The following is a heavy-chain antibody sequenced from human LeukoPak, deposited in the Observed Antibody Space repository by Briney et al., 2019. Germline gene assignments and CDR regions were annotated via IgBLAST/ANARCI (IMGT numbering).Heavy chain of an antibody. CDR1: GGSIRSTNW. V-gene: IGHV4-4*02. D-gene: IGHD5-18*01. CDR3: ARGSERGYSY. CDR2: INHSGST. Sequence: PSETLSLTCGVSGGSIRSTNWWSWVRQPPGQGLEWIGEINHSGSTNYNPSLKSRVTISVDTSKNQFFLKLSSVTAADTAVYYCARGSERGYSYWGQGTLVTVSS. J-gene: IGHJ4*02.